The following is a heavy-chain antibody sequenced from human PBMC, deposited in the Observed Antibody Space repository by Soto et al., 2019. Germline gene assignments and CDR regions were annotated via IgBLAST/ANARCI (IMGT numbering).Heavy chain of an antibody. V-gene: IGHV4-30-4*01. D-gene: IGHD3-10*01. J-gene: IGHJ6*02. Sequence: KSSETLSLTCTVSCGSINSGDYYWTWVRQPPGKGLEWIGNIFHSGSTYYTPSLQSRVTISLDTSKNHFSLKLSSVTPADTAVYYCARDRYYGSGTYYNFYSGMDVWGQGTTVTVSS. CDR2: IFHSGST. CDR1: CGSINSGDYY. CDR3: ARDRYYGSGTYYNFYSGMDV.